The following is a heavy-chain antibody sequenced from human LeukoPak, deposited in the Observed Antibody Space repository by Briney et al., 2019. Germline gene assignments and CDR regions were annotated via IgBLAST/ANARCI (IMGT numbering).Heavy chain of an antibody. Sequence: GGSLRLSCAASGFTFSSYGMHWVRQAPGKGLEWVAVISYDGSNKYYADSVKGRFTISRDNSKNTLYLQMNSLRAEDTAVYYCAKDLRIAAAGIFWFDPWGQGTLVTVSS. CDR1: GFTFSSYG. J-gene: IGHJ5*02. CDR2: ISYDGSNK. D-gene: IGHD6-13*01. CDR3: AKDLRIAAAGIFWFDP. V-gene: IGHV3-30*18.